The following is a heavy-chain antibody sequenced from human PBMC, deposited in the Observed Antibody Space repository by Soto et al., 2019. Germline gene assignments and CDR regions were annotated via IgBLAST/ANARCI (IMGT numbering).Heavy chain of an antibody. V-gene: IGHV4-34*01. D-gene: IGHD5-12*01. CDR2: INHSGST. CDR3: ARWKGWLQFYWFDP. Sequence: SETLSLTCAVYGGSFSGYYWSWIRQPPGKGLEWIGEINHSGSTNYNPSLKSRVTISVDTSKNQFSLKLSSVTAADTAVYYCARWKGWLQFYWFDPWGQGTLVTVSS. CDR1: GGSFSGYY. J-gene: IGHJ5*02.